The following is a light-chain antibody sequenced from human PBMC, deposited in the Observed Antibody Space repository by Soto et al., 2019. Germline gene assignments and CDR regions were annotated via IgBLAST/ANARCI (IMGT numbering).Light chain of an antibody. CDR1: QSVNSN. V-gene: IGKV3-15*01. CDR2: GAS. J-gene: IGKJ4*01. Sequence: EILMTQSPVTVSVSPGERATLSCRASQSVNSNLAWYQQKPGQAPRLLIYGASTRATGIPARFSGSGSGTEFTLTISSLQSEDFAVYYCQQYNNWPLTFGGGTKVEIK. CDR3: QQYNNWPLT.